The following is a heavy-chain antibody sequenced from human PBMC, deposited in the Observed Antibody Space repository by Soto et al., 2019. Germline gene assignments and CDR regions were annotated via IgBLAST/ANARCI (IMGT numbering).Heavy chain of an antibody. J-gene: IGHJ4*02. Sequence: GGSLRLSCAASGFTFSSYAMHWVRQAPGKGLEWVAVISYDGSNKYYADSVKGRFTISRDNSKNTLYLQMNSLRAEDTAVYYCARVGYCISTSCYEYYFDYWGQGTLVTVSS. CDR3: ARVGYCISTSCYEYYFDY. CDR2: ISYDGSNK. CDR1: GFTFSSYA. V-gene: IGHV3-30-3*01. D-gene: IGHD2-2*01.